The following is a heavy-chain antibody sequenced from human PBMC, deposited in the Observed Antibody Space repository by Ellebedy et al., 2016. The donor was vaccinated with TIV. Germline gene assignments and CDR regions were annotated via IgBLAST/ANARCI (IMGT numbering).Heavy chain of an antibody. V-gene: IGHV4-39*07. D-gene: IGHD3-10*01. CDR3: ARGSMVRGLAG. Sequence: SETLSLTXTVYAGSVSSTPYYWAWIRQPPGKGLEWIGDINHRGTSKYISSLKSRVTISLDTSKKQFSLNITSVTAADTAFYYCARGSMVRGLAGWGQGTLVTVSS. J-gene: IGHJ4*02. CDR1: AGSVSSTPYY. CDR2: INHRGTS.